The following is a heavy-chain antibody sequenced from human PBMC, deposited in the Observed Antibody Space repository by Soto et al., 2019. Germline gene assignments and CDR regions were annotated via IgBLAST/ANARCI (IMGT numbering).Heavy chain of an antibody. V-gene: IGHV3-23*01. CDR3: AKEASVPALSEFWYFDL. J-gene: IGHJ2*01. CDR1: GFSFSNYG. D-gene: IGHD1-1*01. Sequence: EVHLLESGGGLVQPGGSLRLYCAASGFSFSNYGMTWVRQAPGKGLEWVSSVSADGQTTYYAESVRGRFTISRDSSKGTLYLQMDSLRADDTAVYYCAKEASVPALSEFWYFDLWGRGTHVTVSS. CDR2: VSADGQTT.